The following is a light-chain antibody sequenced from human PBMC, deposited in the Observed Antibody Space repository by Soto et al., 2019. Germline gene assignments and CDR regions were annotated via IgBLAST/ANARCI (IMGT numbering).Light chain of an antibody. Sequence: VMTQSPATLSLSPGERATLSCWASQSVRSSLAWYQQKPGQAPRLLIYDASARATDIPARFSGSGSGTEFTLTISSLQSEDSAVYYCQQYNNWPGTFGQGTKVDIK. J-gene: IGKJ1*01. CDR2: DAS. CDR1: QSVRSS. V-gene: IGKV3-15*01. CDR3: QQYNNWPGT.